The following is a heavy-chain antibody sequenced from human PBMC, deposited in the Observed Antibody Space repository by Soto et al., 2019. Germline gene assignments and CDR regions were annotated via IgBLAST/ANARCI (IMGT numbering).Heavy chain of an antibody. CDR3: ARVYYDFWSGSVPYYYYYGMDV. CDR1: GGTFSSYA. D-gene: IGHD3-3*01. CDR2: IIPIFGTA. V-gene: IGHV1-69*01. Sequence: QVQLVQSGAEVKKPGSSVKVSCKASGGTFSSYAISWVRQAPGQGLEWMGGIIPIFGTANYAQKFQGRVTITADESTSTDYMELSSLRSEDTAVYYCARVYYDFWSGSVPYYYYYGMDVWGQGTTVTVSS. J-gene: IGHJ6*02.